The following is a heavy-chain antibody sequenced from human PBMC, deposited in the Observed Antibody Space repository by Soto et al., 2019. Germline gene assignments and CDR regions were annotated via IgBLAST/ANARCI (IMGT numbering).Heavy chain of an antibody. V-gene: IGHV3-30*18. CDR1: GFTFSSYG. CDR2: ISYDGSNK. J-gene: IGHJ4*02. CDR3: AKGPFSYYDILTGSSFDY. Sequence: GGALRLSCAASGFTFSSYGMHWVRQAPGKGLEWVAVISYDGSNKYYADSVKGRFTISRDNSKNTLYLQMNSLRAEDTAVDYCAKGPFSYYDILTGSSFDYWGQGTLVTVSS. D-gene: IGHD3-9*01.